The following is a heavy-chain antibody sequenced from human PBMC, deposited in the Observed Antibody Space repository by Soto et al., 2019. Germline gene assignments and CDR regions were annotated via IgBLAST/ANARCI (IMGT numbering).Heavy chain of an antibody. CDR3: ARAEGSGYSYPNFDY. V-gene: IGHV4-59*01. D-gene: IGHD5-18*01. J-gene: IGHJ4*02. CDR1: GGSISSYY. Sequence: QVQLQESGPGLVKPSETLSLTCTVSGGSISSYYWSWIRQPPGKGLEWIGYIYYSGSTNYNPSLKSRVTISVDTSKNQFSLKLSSVTAPDTAVYYCARAEGSGYSYPNFDYWGQGTLVTVSS. CDR2: IYYSGST.